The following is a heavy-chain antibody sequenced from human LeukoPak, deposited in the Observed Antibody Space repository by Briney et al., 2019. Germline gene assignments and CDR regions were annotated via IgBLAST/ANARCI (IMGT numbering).Heavy chain of an antibody. CDR3: ARGGRTIFGVVNRGHWFDP. J-gene: IGHJ5*02. D-gene: IGHD3-3*01. Sequence: SETLSLTCTVSGGSISSYYRSWIRQPPGKGLEWIGYIYYSGSTNYNPSLKSRVTISVDTSKNQFSLKLSSVTAADTAVYYCARGGRTIFGVVNRGHWFDPWGQGTLVTVSS. V-gene: IGHV4-59*01. CDR1: GGSISSYY. CDR2: IYYSGST.